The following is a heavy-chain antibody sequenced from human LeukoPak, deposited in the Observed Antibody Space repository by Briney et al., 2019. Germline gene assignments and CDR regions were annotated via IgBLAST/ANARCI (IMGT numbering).Heavy chain of an antibody. CDR3: AKDGAAVLGFY. CDR2: IYSDNT. V-gene: IGHV3-66*03. Sequence: GGSLRLSCTVSGFTVSSNSMSWVRQAPGKGLEWVSFIYSDNTHYSDSVKGRFTISRDNSKNTLYLQMNSLRAEDTAVYYCAKDGAAVLGFYWGQGTLVTVSS. D-gene: IGHD2-15*01. CDR1: GFTVSSNS. J-gene: IGHJ4*02.